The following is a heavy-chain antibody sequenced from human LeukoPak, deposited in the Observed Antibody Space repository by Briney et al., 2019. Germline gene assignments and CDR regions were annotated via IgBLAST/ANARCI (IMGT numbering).Heavy chain of an antibody. Sequence: GASLRLSCAASGFTFSSYAMSWVRQAPGKGLEWVSAISGSGGSTYYADSVRGRFTISRDNSKNTLYLQMNSLRAEDTAVYYCAGDSTYYYDSSGYYYYYYGMDVWSQGTTVTVSS. V-gene: IGHV3-23*01. CDR1: GFTFSSYA. D-gene: IGHD3-22*01. CDR3: AGDSTYYYDSSGYYYYYYGMDV. J-gene: IGHJ6*02. CDR2: ISGSGGST.